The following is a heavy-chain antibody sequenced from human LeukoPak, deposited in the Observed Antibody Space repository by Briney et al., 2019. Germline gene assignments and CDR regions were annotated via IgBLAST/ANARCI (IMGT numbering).Heavy chain of an antibody. CDR1: GFTFSSYE. Sequence: GGSLRLSCAASGFTFSSYEMNWVRQAPGKGLEWVSYISTSGSLIYYADSVKGRFTISRDNAKNSLYLQMNSLRAEDTAVYYCARDGWELLQHYFDFWGQGTLVTVSS. D-gene: IGHD1-26*01. CDR3: ARDGWELLQHYFDF. J-gene: IGHJ4*02. CDR2: ISTSGSLI. V-gene: IGHV3-48*03.